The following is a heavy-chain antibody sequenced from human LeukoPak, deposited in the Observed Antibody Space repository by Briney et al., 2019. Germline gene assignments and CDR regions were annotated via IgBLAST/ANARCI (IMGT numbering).Heavy chain of an antibody. CDR3: AKLSVSSEEYFQH. CDR1: GFTFSSYA. CDR2: ISGGGDTS. Sequence: GGSLRLSCTASGFTFSSYAMSWVRQAPGKGPEWVSAISGGGDTSYYADSVKGRFTISRDNSKNTLYLQMNSLRAEDTALYYCAKLSVSSEEYFQHWGQGTLVTVSS. J-gene: IGHJ1*01. V-gene: IGHV3-23*01. D-gene: IGHD3-22*01.